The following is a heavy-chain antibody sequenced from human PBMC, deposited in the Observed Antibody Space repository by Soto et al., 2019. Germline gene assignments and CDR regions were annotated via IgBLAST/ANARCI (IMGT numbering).Heavy chain of an antibody. CDR1: GGSISSSKNY. V-gene: IGHV4-39*01. CDR3: SRRYSFGSGKYGVDV. CDR2: ISYSGST. J-gene: IGHJ6*02. D-gene: IGHD3-10*01. Sequence: QLQVQEACPGMVNPLETLSLTCTVTGGSISSSKNYGGWIRQPPGKGLEWIGAISYSGSTYYNPCLNGRVIISADTSKNQFSLKLSSLTAADTAVYYCSRRYSFGSGKYGVDVWGQGTMVTVSS.